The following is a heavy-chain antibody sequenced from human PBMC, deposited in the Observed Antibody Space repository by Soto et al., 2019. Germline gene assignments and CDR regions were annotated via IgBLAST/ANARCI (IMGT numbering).Heavy chain of an antibody. J-gene: IGHJ4*02. V-gene: IGHV3-66*01. D-gene: IGHD6-19*01. Sequence: GGSLRLSCAASGFTVSSIYMSWVRQAPGKGLEWVSVIYSGDSTYYADSVKGRFTVSRDDSKNTLDLQMNSLRAEDTAVYYCVSDGVSVPGTANFDYWGQGT. CDR1: GFTVSSIY. CDR2: IYSGDST. CDR3: VSDGVSVPGTANFDY.